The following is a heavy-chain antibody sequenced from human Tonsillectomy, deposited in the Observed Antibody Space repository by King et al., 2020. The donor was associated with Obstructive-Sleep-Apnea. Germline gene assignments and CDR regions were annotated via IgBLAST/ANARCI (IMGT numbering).Heavy chain of an antibody. CDR1: GFTFSNAW. J-gene: IGHJ4*02. Sequence: VQLVESGGGLVKPGGSLRLSCAGAGFTFSNAWMSWVRQAPGKGLEWVGRIKSKANGGTIDYAAPVKGRFTISRDDSKNTGYLQMNSLKTEDTAVYHCSTGWYFDYWGQGTLVTVSS. V-gene: IGHV3-15*01. D-gene: IGHD1-14*01. CDR2: IKSKANGGTI. CDR3: STGWYFDY.